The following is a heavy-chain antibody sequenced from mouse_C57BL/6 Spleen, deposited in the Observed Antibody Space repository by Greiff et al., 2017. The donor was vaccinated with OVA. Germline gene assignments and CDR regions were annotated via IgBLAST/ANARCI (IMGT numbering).Heavy chain of an antibody. J-gene: IGHJ4*01. V-gene: IGHV5-16*01. Sequence: EVKLVESEGGLVQPGSSMKLSCTASGFTFSDYYMAWVRQVPEKGLEWVANINYDGSSTYYLDSLKSRFIISRDNAKNILYLQMSSLKSEDTATYYCAREIGSNHGAMDYWGQGTSVTVSS. CDR1: GFTFSDYY. CDR3: AREIGSNHGAMDY. CDR2: INYDGSST. D-gene: IGHD2-5*01.